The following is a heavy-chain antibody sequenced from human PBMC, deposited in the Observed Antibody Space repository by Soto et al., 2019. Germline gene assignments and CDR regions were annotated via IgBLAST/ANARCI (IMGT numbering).Heavy chain of an antibody. CDR2: IWYDGSNK. CDR1: GFTISSYG. V-gene: IGHV3-33*01. CDR3: ARNDYSNYESYYYGMDV. D-gene: IGHD4-4*01. Sequence: PGGSLRLSCAASGFTISSYGMHWVRQAPGKGLEWVAVIWYDGSNKYYADSVKGRFTISRDNSKNTLYLQMNSLRAEDTAVYYCARNDYSNYESYYYGMDVWGQGTTVTVSS. J-gene: IGHJ6*02.